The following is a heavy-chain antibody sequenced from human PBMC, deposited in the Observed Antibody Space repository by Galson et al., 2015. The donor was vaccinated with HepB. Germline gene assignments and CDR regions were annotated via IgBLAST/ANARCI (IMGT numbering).Heavy chain of an antibody. CDR1: GFSLDETIYN. CDR2: IDRASAFI. V-gene: IGHV3-21*01. Sequence: SLRLSCAASGFSLDETIYNITWVRQTPGKGLEWVSSIDRASAFIRYADSIKGRFTSSRDNGKNSLYLQMNSLRAEDTAVYYCARVRQQMVRGVRHYYYYYMDVWGKGTTVTVSS. CDR3: ARVRQQMVRGVRHYYYYYMDV. J-gene: IGHJ6*03. D-gene: IGHD3-10*01.